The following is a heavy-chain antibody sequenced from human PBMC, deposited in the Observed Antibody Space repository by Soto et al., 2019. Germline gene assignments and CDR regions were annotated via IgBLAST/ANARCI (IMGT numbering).Heavy chain of an antibody. CDR1: GGTFSSYA. J-gene: IGHJ3*02. Sequence: QVQLVQSGAEVKKPGSSVKVSCKASGGTFSSYAISWVRQAPGQGLEWMGGIIPIFGTANYAQKFQGRVTITADESTSTAYMELSSLRSEDTAVYYCARYGAGTKGGDDAFDIWGQGTMVTVSS. CDR2: IIPIFGTA. CDR3: ARYGAGTKGGDDAFDI. D-gene: IGHD1-1*01. V-gene: IGHV1-69*01.